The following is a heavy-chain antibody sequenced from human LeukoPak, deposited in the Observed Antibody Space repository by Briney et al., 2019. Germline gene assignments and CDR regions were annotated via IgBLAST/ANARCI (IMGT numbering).Heavy chain of an antibody. CDR3: ASSSSSEIDY. CDR2: IIPIFGTA. D-gene: IGHD6-13*01. CDR1: GGTFSSYA. V-gene: IGHV1-69*13. J-gene: IGHJ4*02. Sequence: ASVKVSCRASGGTFSSYAISWVRQAPGQGLEWMGGIIPIFGTANYAQKFQGRVTITADESTSTAYMELSSLRSEDTAVYYCASSSSSEIDYWGQGTLVTVSS.